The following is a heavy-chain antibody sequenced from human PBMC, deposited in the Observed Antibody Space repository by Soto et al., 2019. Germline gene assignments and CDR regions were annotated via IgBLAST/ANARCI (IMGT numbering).Heavy chain of an antibody. V-gene: IGHV3-23*01. CDR1: GFTFSSYA. Sequence: EVQLLESGGGLVQPGGSLRLSCAASGFTFSSYAMSWVRQAPGKGLEWVSAISGSGGSTYYADSVKGRFTISRDNSKNTLYLQRTSLRAEDTAVYYCATLTPDYYGMDVWGQGTTFTVSS. CDR2: ISGSGGST. CDR3: ATLTPDYYGMDV. J-gene: IGHJ6*02.